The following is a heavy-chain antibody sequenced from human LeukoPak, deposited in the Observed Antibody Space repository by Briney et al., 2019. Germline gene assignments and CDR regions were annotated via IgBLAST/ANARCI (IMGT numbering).Heavy chain of an antibody. CDR2: ISSGSSTI. CDR3: ARGGGLDV. V-gene: IGHV3-48*01. Sequence: GSLRLSCAASGFTFSSYSMNWVRQAPGKGLEWISYISSGSSTIYYADSVKGRFTISRDNAKNSLYLQMSNLRAEDTAVYFCARGGGLDVWGQGATVTVSS. J-gene: IGHJ6*02. CDR1: GFTFSSYS. D-gene: IGHD3-16*01.